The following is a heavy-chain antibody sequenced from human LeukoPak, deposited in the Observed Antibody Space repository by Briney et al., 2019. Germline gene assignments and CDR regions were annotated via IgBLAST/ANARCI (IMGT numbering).Heavy chain of an antibody. V-gene: IGHV4-30-2*01. CDR3: ARAGLGTYYGTYYFDY. J-gene: IGHJ4*02. CDR2: IYHSGST. Sequence: SETLSLTCAVSGGSISSAGYSWSWIRQPPGKGLEWIGYIYHSGSTYYNSSLKSRVTISVDRSKNQFSLKLSSVTAADTAVCYCARAGLGTYYGTYYFDYWGQGTLVTVSS. CDR1: GGSISSAGYS. D-gene: IGHD1-26*01.